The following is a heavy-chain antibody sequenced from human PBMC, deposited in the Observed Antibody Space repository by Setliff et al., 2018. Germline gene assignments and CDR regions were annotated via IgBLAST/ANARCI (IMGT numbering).Heavy chain of an antibody. CDR3: ARDQGPYFDSSGYWFDP. J-gene: IGHJ5*02. Sequence: SETLSLTCTVSGVSISRHYWSWIRQPPGKGLEWIGSIYYRGSTKYNPSLKSRLTMSVDTSNNHLSLKMTSVTAAETAVYYCARDQGPYFDSSGYWFDPWGQGTLVTVSS. V-gene: IGHV4-59*11. D-gene: IGHD3-22*01. CDR1: GVSISRHY. CDR2: IYYRGST.